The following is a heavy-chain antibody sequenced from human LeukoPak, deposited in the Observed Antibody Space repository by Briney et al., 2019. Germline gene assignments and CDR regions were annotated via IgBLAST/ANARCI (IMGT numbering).Heavy chain of an antibody. CDR2: IHNSGNT. CDR3: ARDPGTTSRTWKLDP. J-gene: IGHJ5*02. Sequence: SETLSLTCTVSGGSISSYHWSWIRQPPGKGLEWIGYIHNSGNTNYNPSLQSRVTMSLDLSKNQFSLRLNSVTVADTAVYYCARDPGTTSRTWKLDPWGQGTLVTVSS. D-gene: IGHD2-2*01. CDR1: GGSISSYH. V-gene: IGHV4-59*01.